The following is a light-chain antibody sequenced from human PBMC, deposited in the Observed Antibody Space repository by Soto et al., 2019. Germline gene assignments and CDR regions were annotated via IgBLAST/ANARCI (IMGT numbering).Light chain of an antibody. V-gene: IGKV1-33*01. Sequence: DIQMTQSPSSLSASVGDRVTITCQASQGISNYLTWYQQKPGKAPKLLIYDASNLETGVPARFSGSGSGTEFTFTISSLQPEDIAIYYCQQYDNRPYTFGQGTKLEIK. CDR2: DAS. CDR1: QGISNY. CDR3: QQYDNRPYT. J-gene: IGKJ2*01.